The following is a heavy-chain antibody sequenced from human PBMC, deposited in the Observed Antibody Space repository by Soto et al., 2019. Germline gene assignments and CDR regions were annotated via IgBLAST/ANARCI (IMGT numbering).Heavy chain of an antibody. V-gene: IGHV4-34*01. D-gene: IGHD2-2*01. J-gene: IGHJ4*02. CDR2: INHSGST. CDR1: GGSFSGYY. Sequence: SETLSLTCAVYGGSFSGYYWSWIRQPPGKGLEWIGEINHSGSTNYNPSLKSRVTISVDTSKNQFSLKLSSVTAADTAVYYCARGGPRYCSRTSCSLLDYWGQGTLVTVSS. CDR3: ARGGPRYCSRTSCSLLDY.